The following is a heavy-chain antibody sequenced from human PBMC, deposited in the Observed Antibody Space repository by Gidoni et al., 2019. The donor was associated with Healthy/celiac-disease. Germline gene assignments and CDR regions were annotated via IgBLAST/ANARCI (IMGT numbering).Heavy chain of an antibody. V-gene: IGHV4-34*01. CDR3: ARKPPIVVVPNYYYYYMDV. J-gene: IGHJ6*03. CDR1: GGSFSGYY. CDR2: INHSGST. D-gene: IGHD2-2*01. Sequence: QVQLQQWGAGLLKPSETLSLPCAVYGGSFSGYYWSWIRQPPGKGLEWIGEINHSGSTNYNPSLKSRVTISVDTSKNQFSLKLSSVTAADTAVYYCARKPPIVVVPNYYYYYMDVWGKGTTVTVSS.